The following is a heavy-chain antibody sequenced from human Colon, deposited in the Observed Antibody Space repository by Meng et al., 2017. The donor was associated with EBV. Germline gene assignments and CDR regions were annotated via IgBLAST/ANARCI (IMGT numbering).Heavy chain of an antibody. Sequence: QGEVQESGPGLVKPSQTRSITCTVSGGSVSSGGYYWTWIRKHPGKGLEWFGHIYYSGRTFYNPSLKRRVIISIDTSKNQFSLNLRSVTAADTAVYYCARVSSGWDYFDYWGQGTLVTVSS. J-gene: IGHJ4*02. V-gene: IGHV4-31*03. CDR2: IYYSGRT. CDR3: ARVSSGWDYFDY. D-gene: IGHD6-19*01. CDR1: GGSVSSGGYY.